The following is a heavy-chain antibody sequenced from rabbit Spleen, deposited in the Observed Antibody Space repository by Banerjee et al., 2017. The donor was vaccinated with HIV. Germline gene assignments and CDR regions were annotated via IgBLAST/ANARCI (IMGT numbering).Heavy chain of an antibody. J-gene: IGHJ4*01. V-gene: IGHV1S47*01. CDR2: IDPVFGVT. D-gene: IGHD2-1*01. Sequence: QEQLVESGGGPVQPGGSLKLSCKASGFDFSSYGVSWIRQAPGKGLEWIGYIDPVFGVTYYANWVNGRFTISSHNARNTLFLQLNSLTAADTATYFCARGSATMTMVITGYYFNLWGPGTLVTVS. CDR1: GFDFSSYG. CDR3: ARGSATMTMVITGYYFNL.